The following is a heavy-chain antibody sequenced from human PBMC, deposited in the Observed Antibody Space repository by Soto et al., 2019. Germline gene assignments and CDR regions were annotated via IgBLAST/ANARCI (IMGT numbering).Heavy chain of an antibody. J-gene: IGHJ4*02. CDR3: AKDSYDILTGQKRYFDS. D-gene: IGHD3-9*01. CDR2: ISWDGGIT. CDR1: GFTFNAYT. Sequence: GGSLRLSCAASGFTFNAYTMHWVRQAPGKGLEWVSLISWDGGITYYGDSVKGRFTVSRDNSDNSLYLQKTSLRSDDTALYYCAKDSYDILTGQKRYFDSWGQGTLVTVSS. V-gene: IGHV3-43*01.